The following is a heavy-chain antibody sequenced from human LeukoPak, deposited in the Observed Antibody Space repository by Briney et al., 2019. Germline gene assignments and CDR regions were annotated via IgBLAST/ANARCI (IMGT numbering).Heavy chain of an antibody. Sequence: PGGSLRLSCAVSGFTVSSNYMTWVRQAPGKGLERVADINGDGSHSYCVDSVKGRFTLSRDNAKSSLFLQMNSLRAEDTAVYYCVKNSGWYCLDYWGQGTLVTVSS. V-gene: IGHV3-7*03. CDR1: GFTVSSNY. J-gene: IGHJ4*02. D-gene: IGHD6-13*01. CDR3: VKNSGWYCLDY. CDR2: INGDGSHS.